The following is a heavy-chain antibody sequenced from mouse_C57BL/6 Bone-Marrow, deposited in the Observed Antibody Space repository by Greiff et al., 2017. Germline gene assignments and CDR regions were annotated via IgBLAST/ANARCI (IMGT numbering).Heavy chain of an antibody. CDR3: AREGPYYYGSSWFAY. CDR2: IDPSDSYT. CDR1: GYTFTSYW. D-gene: IGHD1-1*01. J-gene: IGHJ3*01. V-gene: IGHV1-69*01. Sequence: QVQLQQPGAELVMPGASVKLSCKASGYTFTSYWMHWVKQRPGQGLEWIGEIDPSDSYTNYNQKFKGKSTLTVDKSSSTAYMQLSSLTSEDSAVYYGAREGPYYYGSSWFAYWGQGTLVTVSA.